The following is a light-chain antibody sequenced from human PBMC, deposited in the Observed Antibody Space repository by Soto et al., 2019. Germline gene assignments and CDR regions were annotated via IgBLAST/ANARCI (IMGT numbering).Light chain of an antibody. CDR2: GTN. CDR1: SSNIGSYS. V-gene: IGLV1-44*01. J-gene: IGLJ3*02. CDR3: AAWDDSLSGRV. Sequence: QSVLTQPPSASGTAGQRVTISCSGGSSNIGSYSVNWYQQLPGTAPKLLLFGTNQRPSGVPDRFSGSTSGTSASLAISGLRSGDEGDYYCAAWDDSLSGRVFGGGTKLTVL.